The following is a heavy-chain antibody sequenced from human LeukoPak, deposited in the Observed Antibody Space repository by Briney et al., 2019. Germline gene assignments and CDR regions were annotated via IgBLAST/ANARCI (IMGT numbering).Heavy chain of an antibody. CDR3: ARRFRD. J-gene: IGHJ4*02. CDR1: GLTFSGFE. Sequence: GGSLRLSCVGSGLTFSGFEMNWVRQAPGKGLEWASHIRGDGTTKSYADSVKGRFTISRDNAKNSLYLQMNSLRAEDTAIYYCARRFRDWGQGTLVTVSS. V-gene: IGHV3-48*03. D-gene: IGHD5-24*01. CDR2: IRGDGTTK.